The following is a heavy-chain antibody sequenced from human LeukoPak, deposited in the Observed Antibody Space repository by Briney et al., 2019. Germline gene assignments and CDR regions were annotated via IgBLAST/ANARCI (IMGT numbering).Heavy chain of an antibody. V-gene: IGHV4-59*01. CDR1: GGSISSYY. Sequence: PSETLSLTCTVSGGSISSYYWSWIRQPPGKGLEWIGYIYYSGSTNYNPSLKSRVTISVDTSRNQFSLKLSSVTAADTAVYYCARARGSGSPYYYYYYMDVWGKGTTVTISS. J-gene: IGHJ6*03. D-gene: IGHD3-10*01. CDR3: ARARGSGSPYYYYYYMDV. CDR2: IYYSGST.